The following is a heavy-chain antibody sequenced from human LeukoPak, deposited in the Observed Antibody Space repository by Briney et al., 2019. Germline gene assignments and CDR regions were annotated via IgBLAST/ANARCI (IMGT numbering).Heavy chain of an antibody. CDR3: ARDHEYSSSSGYYYYYMDV. CDR1: GFTFSSYA. V-gene: IGHV3-23*01. Sequence: GGSLRLSCAASGFTFSSYAMSWVRQAPGKGLEWVSGISGSGGSTYYADSVKGRFTISRDNSKNTLYLQMNSLRAEDTAVYYCARDHEYSSSSGYYYYYMDVWGKGTTVTVSS. J-gene: IGHJ6*03. D-gene: IGHD6-6*01. CDR2: ISGSGGST.